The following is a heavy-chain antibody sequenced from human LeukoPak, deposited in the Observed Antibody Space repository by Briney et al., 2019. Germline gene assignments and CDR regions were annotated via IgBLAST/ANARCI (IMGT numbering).Heavy chain of an antibody. D-gene: IGHD4/OR15-4a*01. CDR3: ARGSSANSLDY. Sequence: PGGSLRLSCAASGFTFSSYAMHWVRQAPGKGLEWVAVISYDGSNKYYADSVKGRFTISRDNSKNTLYLQMNSLRAEDTAVYYCARGSSANSLDYWGQGTLVTVSS. J-gene: IGHJ4*02. V-gene: IGHV3-30-3*01. CDR2: ISYDGSNK. CDR1: GFTFSSYA.